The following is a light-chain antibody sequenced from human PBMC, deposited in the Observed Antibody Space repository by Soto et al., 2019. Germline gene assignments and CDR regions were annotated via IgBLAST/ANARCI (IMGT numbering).Light chain of an antibody. CDR3: SSYAGTNKLGV. Sequence: QSVLTQPPSASGSPGQSVTISCTGTSSDVGGYNYVSWYQQHPGKVPKLMIYEVSKRPSGVPDRFSGSKSGNTASLTVSGLQSEDEADYYCSSYAGTNKLGVFGTGTKLTVL. J-gene: IGLJ1*01. V-gene: IGLV2-8*01. CDR2: EVS. CDR1: SSDVGGYNY.